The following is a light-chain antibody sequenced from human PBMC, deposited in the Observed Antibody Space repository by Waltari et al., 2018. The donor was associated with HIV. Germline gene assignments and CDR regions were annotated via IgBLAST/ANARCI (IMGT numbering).Light chain of an antibody. CDR3: QQYDSSPPLFT. CDR1: QSVSSSY. V-gene: IGKV3-20*01. CDR2: GTS. J-gene: IGKJ3*01. Sequence: EIVLTHSPGTLSLSPGEIATLSCRASQSVSSSYLGWYQQKPGQAPRLLIYGTSSRATGIPDRFSGSGSGTDFTLTISRLEPEDFAVYYCQQYDSSPPLFTFGPGTKVDIK.